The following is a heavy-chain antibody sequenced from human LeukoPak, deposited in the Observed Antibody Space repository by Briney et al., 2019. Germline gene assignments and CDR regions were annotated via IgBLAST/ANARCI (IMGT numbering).Heavy chain of an antibody. CDR2: ISANNGET. J-gene: IGHJ4*02. Sequence: ASVKVSCKASGYTFTNYGISWVRQAPGQGLEWMAWISANNGETRYAQNLQGRVTMTTDTSTSTAYMELRSLRSDDTAVYYCARVPPSAHQLLSSDYWGQGTQGTVSS. CDR3: ARVPPSAHQLLSSDY. CDR1: GYTFTNYG. V-gene: IGHV1-18*04. D-gene: IGHD2-2*01.